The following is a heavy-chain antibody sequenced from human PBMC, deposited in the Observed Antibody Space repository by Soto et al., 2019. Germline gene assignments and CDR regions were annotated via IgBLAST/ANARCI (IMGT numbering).Heavy chain of an antibody. J-gene: IGHJ5*02. Sequence: EVQLVQSGAEVKKPGESLRISCKGSGYSFTVYWISWVRQMLGKGLEWMGSIDPSDSYTNYSPSFQGHVTISADKSISTAYLQWSSLKASDTAMYYCARHEGGLKNWFDPWGQGTLVTVSS. CDR2: IDPSDSYT. V-gene: IGHV5-10-1*01. CDR3: ARHEGGLKNWFDP. D-gene: IGHD3-16*01. CDR1: GYSFTVYW.